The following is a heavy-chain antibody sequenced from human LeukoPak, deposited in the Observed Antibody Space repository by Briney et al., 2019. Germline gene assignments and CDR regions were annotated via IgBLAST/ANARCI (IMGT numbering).Heavy chain of an antibody. V-gene: IGHV3-48*04. CDR3: NVDTAMVTTGDY. Sequence: SGGSLRLSCAASGFTFSSYSMNCVRQAPGKGVEWVSYISSSSSTIYYADSVKGRFTISRDNAKNSLYLQMNSLRAEDTAVYYCNVDTAMVTTGDYWGQGTLVTVSS. J-gene: IGHJ4*02. CDR1: GFTFSSYS. D-gene: IGHD5-18*01. CDR2: ISSSSSTI.